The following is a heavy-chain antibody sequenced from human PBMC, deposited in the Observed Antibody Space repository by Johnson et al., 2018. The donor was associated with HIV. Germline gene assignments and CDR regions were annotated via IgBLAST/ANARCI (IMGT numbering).Heavy chain of an antibody. D-gene: IGHD3-16*01. CDR2: ITPDGSDI. V-gene: IGHV3-7*01. J-gene: IGHJ3*02. CDR3: ARDKGWGTFDI. Sequence: VQLVESGGGLVQPGGSLRLSCAASGFTFSSYWMHWVRQAPGKGLVWVATITPDGSDIYYGDSMKGRFTISRDNAKNSLYLQLNSLRAEDTAVFYCARDKGWGTFDIWGQGTMVTVSS. CDR1: GFTFSSYW.